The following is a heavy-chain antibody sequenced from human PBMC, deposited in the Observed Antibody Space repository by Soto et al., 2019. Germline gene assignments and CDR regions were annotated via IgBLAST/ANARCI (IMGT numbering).Heavy chain of an antibody. CDR1: GFTFSSYA. Sequence: GGSLRLSCAASGFTFSSYAMSWVRQAPGKGLEWVSAISGSGGSTYYADSVKGRFTISRDNSKNTLYLQMNSLRAEDTAVYYCAKRSYDSSGYYYGGSVDYWGQGTLVTVSS. D-gene: IGHD3-22*01. CDR3: AKRSYDSSGYYYGGSVDY. J-gene: IGHJ4*02. V-gene: IGHV3-23*01. CDR2: ISGSGGST.